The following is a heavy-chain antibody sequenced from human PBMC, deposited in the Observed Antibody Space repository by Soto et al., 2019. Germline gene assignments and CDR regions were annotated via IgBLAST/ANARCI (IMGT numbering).Heavy chain of an antibody. J-gene: IGHJ4*02. CDR3: TRTKADLYY. CDR2: IKSKTDGGTT. Sequence: XVSLLLSFAASGFTFSKAWLSWVRQAPGKGLEWVGRIKSKTDGGTTDYAAPVKGRFTISRDDSKKTLYLQMNSLKTEDTAVYYCTRTKADLYYWGQGTLVTVSS. D-gene: IGHD6-13*01. V-gene: IGHV3-15*01. CDR1: GFTFSKAW.